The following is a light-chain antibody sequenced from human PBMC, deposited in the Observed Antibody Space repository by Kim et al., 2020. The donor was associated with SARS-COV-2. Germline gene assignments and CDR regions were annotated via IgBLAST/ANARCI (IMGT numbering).Light chain of an antibody. CDR3: HVWDSSSAV. CDR1: NIGRKN. J-gene: IGLJ3*02. Sequence: GDMGETDTIAYGGDNIGRKNVHWYKQKPGQAPVLVIYRDRLRPSKIPERFAGSNSGNTATLTLSRAQAEDEADYYCHVWDSSSAVCGEGTQLTVL. V-gene: IGLV3-9*01. CDR2: RDR.